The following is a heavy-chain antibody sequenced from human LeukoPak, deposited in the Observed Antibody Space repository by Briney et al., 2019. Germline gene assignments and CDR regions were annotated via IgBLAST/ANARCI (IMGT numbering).Heavy chain of an antibody. J-gene: IGHJ5*01. CDR1: TRYFTNYW. Sequence: GGSLRLSCTASTRYFTNYWMHWVRQVPGKGLAWLSRIDRDGLRADYADSVRGRFTISRHNAKSTAYLEMNSLRAEDTAVYYCGTSRWSGVVDSWGQGTLVTVSS. D-gene: IGHD3-3*01. V-gene: IGHV3-74*01. CDR3: GTSRWSGVVDS. CDR2: IDRDGLRA.